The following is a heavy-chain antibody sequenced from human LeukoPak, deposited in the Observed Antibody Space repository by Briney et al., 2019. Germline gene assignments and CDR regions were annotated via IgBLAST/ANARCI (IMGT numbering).Heavy chain of an antibody. V-gene: IGHV3-66*01. D-gene: IGHD3-16*01. CDR3: AMNRGGRSMDV. CDR2: IYRDGSS. CDR1: GFTVSSNY. J-gene: IGHJ6*02. Sequence: GGSLRLSCTASGFTVSSNYMTWVRQAPGKGLEWVSFIYRDGSSYYTDSVQDRFTMSRDNSKNTLYLQMNSLRAEDTAVYYCAMNRGGRSMDVWGQGTTVTVTS.